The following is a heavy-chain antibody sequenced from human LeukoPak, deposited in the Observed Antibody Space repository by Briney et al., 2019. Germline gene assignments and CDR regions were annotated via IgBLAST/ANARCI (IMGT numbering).Heavy chain of an antibody. D-gene: IGHD3-3*01. CDR1: GYTGIELS. CDR2: FDPEDGET. Sequence: GASVKVSCKVSGYTGIELSMHWVRQTPGKGLEWLGGFDPEDGETKYAQKFQGRVAMTEDTSTDTAYMELSSLTIEDTAVYYCATHTIFGVVTYASLIWGRGTLVTVSS. V-gene: IGHV1-24*01. CDR3: ATHTIFGVVTYASLI. J-gene: IGHJ3*02.